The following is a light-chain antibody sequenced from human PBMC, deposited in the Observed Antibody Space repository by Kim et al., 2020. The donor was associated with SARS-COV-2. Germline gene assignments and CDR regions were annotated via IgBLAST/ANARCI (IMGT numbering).Light chain of an antibody. Sequence: ASVKLTGTLSSGQSSYAIAWHQQQPEKGPRYLMKLNSDGSHTKGDGIPDRFSGSSSGAERYLTISSLQSEDEADYYCQTWGTGTWVFGGGTQLTVL. CDR3: QTWGTGTWV. CDR2: LNSDGSH. J-gene: IGLJ3*02. V-gene: IGLV4-69*01. CDR1: SGQSSYA.